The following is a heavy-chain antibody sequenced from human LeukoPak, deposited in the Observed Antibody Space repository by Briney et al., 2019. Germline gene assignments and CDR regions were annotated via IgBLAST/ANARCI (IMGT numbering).Heavy chain of an antibody. CDR3: ARETKYGGFSYGFLDY. CDR2: IYSGGST. Sequence: GGSLRLSCAASGFTVSDNYMNWVRQAPGRGLGWVSVIYSGGSTYYADSVKGRFTISRHNSNNTLYLQMNSLRDEDTAVYYCARETKYGGFSYGFLDYWGQGTPVTVSS. J-gene: IGHJ4*02. D-gene: IGHD5-18*01. V-gene: IGHV3-53*04. CDR1: GFTVSDNY.